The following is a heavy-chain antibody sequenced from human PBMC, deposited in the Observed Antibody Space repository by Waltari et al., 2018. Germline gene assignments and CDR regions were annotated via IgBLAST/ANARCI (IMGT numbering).Heavy chain of an antibody. CDR1: GGSVSSGSYY. V-gene: IGHV4-61*01. D-gene: IGHD2-2*02. J-gene: IGHJ4*02. Sequence: QVQLQESGPGLVKPSETLSLTCTVSGGSVSSGSYYWSWIRQPTGRGLEWIGYIYYSGSTTYTPSLKSRVTISVDTSKNQFSLKLSSVTAADTAVYYCARVAPDIVVVPAAILFDYWGQGTLVTVSS. CDR3: ARVAPDIVVVPAAILFDY. CDR2: IYYSGST.